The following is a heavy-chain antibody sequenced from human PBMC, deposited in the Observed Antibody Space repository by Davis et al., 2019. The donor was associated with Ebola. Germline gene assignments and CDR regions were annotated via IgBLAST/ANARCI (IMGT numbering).Heavy chain of an antibody. CDR3: ARDAPVIRDAFDI. V-gene: IGHV3-21*01. CDR1: GFTFSSSS. D-gene: IGHD3-16*02. CDR2: ISSSSSYI. J-gene: IGHJ3*02. Sequence: GESLKISCAASGFTFSSSSMNWVRQAPGQGLEWVSSISSSSSYIYYADSVKGRFTISRDNAKNTLYLQMNRLRAEDTAVYYCARDAPVIRDAFDIWGQGTMVTVSS.